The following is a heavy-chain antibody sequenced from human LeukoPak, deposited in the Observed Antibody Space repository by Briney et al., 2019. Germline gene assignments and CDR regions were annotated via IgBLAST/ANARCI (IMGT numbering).Heavy chain of an antibody. CDR2: IYYSGTT. V-gene: IGHV4-39*01. Sequence: PSETLSLTCTVSGGSISSSTYYWGWIRQPPGKGLEWIGSIYYSGTTYYDASLKRRVTISVDTSRNQFSLRLSSVTAADTAVYYCARALCGGDCHGENWFDPWGQGTLVTVSS. CDR1: GGSISSSTYY. J-gene: IGHJ5*02. CDR3: ARALCGGDCHGENWFDP. D-gene: IGHD2-21*02.